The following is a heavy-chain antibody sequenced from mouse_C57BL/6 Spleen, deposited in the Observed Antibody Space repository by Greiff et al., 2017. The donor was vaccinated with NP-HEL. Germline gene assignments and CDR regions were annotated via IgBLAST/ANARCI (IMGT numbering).Heavy chain of an antibody. J-gene: IGHJ4*01. CDR3: ARPLEYAMDY. V-gene: IGHV2-2*01. CDR2: IWSGGST. Sequence: QVQLQQSGPGLVQPSQCLSITCTVSGFSFTSYGVHWVRQSPGKGLEWLGVIWSGGSTDYNAAFISRLSISKDNSTSQVFFKMNSLQADDTAIYYCARPLEYAMDYWGQGTSVTVSS. CDR1: GFSFTSYG.